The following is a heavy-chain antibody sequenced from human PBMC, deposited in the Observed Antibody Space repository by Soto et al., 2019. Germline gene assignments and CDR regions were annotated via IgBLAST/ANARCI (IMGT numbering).Heavy chain of an antibody. J-gene: IGHJ5*02. Sequence: QVQLVQSGAEVKKPGSSVKVSCKASGGTFISYAISWVRQAPGQGLEWMGGIIPIFGTANYAQKFQGRVTITADESTSTAYMELSSLRSEDTAVYYYASSRQLLYLANNWFDPWGQGTLVTVSS. CDR1: GGTFISYA. D-gene: IGHD2-2*02. CDR2: IIPIFGTA. V-gene: IGHV1-69*01. CDR3: ASSRQLLYLANNWFDP.